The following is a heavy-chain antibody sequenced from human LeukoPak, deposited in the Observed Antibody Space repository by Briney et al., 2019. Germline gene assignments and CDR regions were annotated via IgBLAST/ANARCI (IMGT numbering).Heavy chain of an antibody. CDR1: GFTVSSIH. CDR3: ARGGRGSAAVVAPRFFDI. Sequence: GGSLRLSCAASGFTVSSIHMVWVRQAPGKGLEWVSVTYTGGNSYYADSVKGRFIISRDISKNTLYLQMNSLRAEDSALYYCARGGRGSAAVVAPRFFDIWGQGTIVTVSS. V-gene: IGHV3-53*01. CDR2: TYTGGNS. D-gene: IGHD2-15*01. J-gene: IGHJ3*02.